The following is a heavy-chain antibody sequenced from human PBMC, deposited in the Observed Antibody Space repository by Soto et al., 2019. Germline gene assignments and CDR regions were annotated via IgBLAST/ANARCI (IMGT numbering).Heavy chain of an antibody. Sequence: SETLSLTCGVSGYSISSGYYWGWIRQPPGKALERIGSGHHSGTTYYNPSLKRRGPISLDTAKNQLSLRLTSVPAADTAMYFCTRSLYSSSWYAGSWGQGTMVSVSS. J-gene: IGHJ4*02. CDR3: TRSLYSSSWYAGS. V-gene: IGHV4-38-2*01. CDR1: GYSISSGYY. CDR2: GHHSGTT. D-gene: IGHD6-13*01.